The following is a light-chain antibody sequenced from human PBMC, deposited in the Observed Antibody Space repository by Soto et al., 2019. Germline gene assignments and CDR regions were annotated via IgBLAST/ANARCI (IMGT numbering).Light chain of an antibody. V-gene: IGKV3-15*01. Sequence: EIAMTQSPAALSVSPGERATLSCRTSQSVGNNLAWYQQKPGQPPRLLIYDAFIRATGIPDRFSGSGSGTQFTLTITSLQSEDFGVYYCQHYNSWPLFDPGTKVEI. CDR2: DAF. CDR1: QSVGNN. J-gene: IGKJ3*01. CDR3: QHYNSWPL.